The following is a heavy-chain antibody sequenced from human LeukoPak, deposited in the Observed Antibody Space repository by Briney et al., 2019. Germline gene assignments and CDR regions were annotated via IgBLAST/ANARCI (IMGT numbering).Heavy chain of an antibody. J-gene: IGHJ4*02. D-gene: IGHD3-10*01. CDR2: IYDSGST. CDR3: ARGRYGSGGYFFDY. CDR1: GGSISSGNYY. V-gene: IGHV4-39*07. Sequence: SETLSLTCTVSGGSISSGNYYWGWIRQPPGKGLEWIGSIYDSGSTNYNPSLKSRVTMSVDTSKNQFSLKLSSVTAADTAVYYCARGRYGSGGYFFDYWGRGTLVTVSS.